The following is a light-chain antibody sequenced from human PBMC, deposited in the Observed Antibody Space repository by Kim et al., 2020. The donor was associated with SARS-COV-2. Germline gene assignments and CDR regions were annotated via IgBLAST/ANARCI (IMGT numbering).Light chain of an antibody. Sequence: KTVTISCARSSGSNASNYVQWYQQRPRSSPTTVIYEDNQRPSGVPERFSGSIDSSSNSASLTISGLKTEDEADYYCQSYDSSYHGVFGGGTQLTVL. V-gene: IGLV6-57*01. J-gene: IGLJ3*02. CDR2: EDN. CDR1: SGSNASNY. CDR3: QSYDSSYHGV.